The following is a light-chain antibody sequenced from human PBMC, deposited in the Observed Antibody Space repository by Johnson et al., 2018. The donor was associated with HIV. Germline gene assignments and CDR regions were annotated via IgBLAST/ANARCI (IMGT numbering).Light chain of an antibody. V-gene: IGLV1-51*02. CDR3: GVWDASLSPHYV. Sequence: QFVLTQPPSVSAAPGQRVNISCSGHSSNIENYFVSWYQQLPVAAPRLLIYEDYKRPSGIPDRFSGSKSGASATLGITGLQTGDEADYYCGVWDASLSPHYVFGTGTTITVL. CDR2: EDY. CDR1: SSNIENYF. J-gene: IGLJ1*01.